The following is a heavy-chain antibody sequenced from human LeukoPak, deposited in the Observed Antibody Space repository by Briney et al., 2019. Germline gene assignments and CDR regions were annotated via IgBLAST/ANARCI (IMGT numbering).Heavy chain of an antibody. Sequence: ASVKVSCKASGYTFTMYYIHWVRQAPGQGFEWMGMINPGDGATTYAQRFRGRVTVTRDTSISTAYMELSRLRSDDTAVYYCARDLLGNNWFDPWGQGTLVTVSS. J-gene: IGHJ5*02. CDR1: GYTFTMYY. V-gene: IGHV1-46*01. CDR2: INPGDGAT. CDR3: ARDLLGNNWFDP. D-gene: IGHD1-26*01.